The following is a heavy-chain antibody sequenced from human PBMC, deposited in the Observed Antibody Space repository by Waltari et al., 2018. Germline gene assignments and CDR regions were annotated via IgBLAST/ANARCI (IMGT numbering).Heavy chain of an antibody. D-gene: IGHD5-12*01. J-gene: IGHJ5*02. CDR1: DVSISSSNW. CDR3: ARDRGLRGGYDS. Sequence: QVQLQESGPGLVTPSGTLSLTCAVSDVSISSSNWWSWVRQPQGKGLEWLGEIHPSGTTNYNPSLKSRVTISVDNSKNQFSLKLSSVTAADTAVYYCARDRGLRGGYDSWGQGTLVTVSS. V-gene: IGHV4-4*02. CDR2: IHPSGTT.